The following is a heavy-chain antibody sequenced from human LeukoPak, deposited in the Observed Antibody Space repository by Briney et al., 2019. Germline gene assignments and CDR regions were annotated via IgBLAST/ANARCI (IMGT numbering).Heavy chain of an antibody. D-gene: IGHD3-10*01. Sequence: GGSLRLSCAASGFTFSTYWMHWVRHAPGKGLVLVSRMNSDGSTTTYADSVKGRFTISKDNAKNTLYPQMNSLRAEDTAVYYCARGGWGSGSYYSYYYYGVDVWGQGTTVTVSS. CDR3: ARGGWGSGSYYSYYYYGVDV. CDR1: GFTFSTYW. J-gene: IGHJ6*02. CDR2: MNSDGSTT. V-gene: IGHV3-74*01.